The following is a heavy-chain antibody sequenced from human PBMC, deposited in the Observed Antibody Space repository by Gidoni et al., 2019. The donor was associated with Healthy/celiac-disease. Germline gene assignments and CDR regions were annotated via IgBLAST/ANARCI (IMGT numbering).Heavy chain of an antibody. J-gene: IGHJ5*02. Sequence: QVQLQESGPGLVKPSETLSLTCTVSGGSISSYYWSWIRQPPGKGLEWIGYIYYSGSTNYNPSLKSRVTISVDTSKNQFSLKLSSVTAADTAVYYCARDTLGGGLGAWGQGTLVTVSS. V-gene: IGHV4-59*01. CDR1: GGSISSYY. CDR2: IYYSGST. CDR3: ARDTLGGGLGA. D-gene: IGHD3-16*01.